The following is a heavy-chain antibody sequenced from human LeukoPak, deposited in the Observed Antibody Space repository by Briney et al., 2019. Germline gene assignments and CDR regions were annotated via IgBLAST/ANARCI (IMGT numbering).Heavy chain of an antibody. CDR1: GFTFSSYA. V-gene: IGHV3-30-3*01. CDR3: ARGGGWLRYFDY. D-gene: IGHD5-24*01. J-gene: IGHJ4*02. Sequence: PGRSLRLSCAASGFTFSSYAMHWVRQAPGKGLEWVAVISYDGSNKYYADSVKGRFTISRDNSKNTLYLQMNSLRAEDTAVYYCARGGGWLRYFDYWGQGTLVTVSS. CDR2: ISYDGSNK.